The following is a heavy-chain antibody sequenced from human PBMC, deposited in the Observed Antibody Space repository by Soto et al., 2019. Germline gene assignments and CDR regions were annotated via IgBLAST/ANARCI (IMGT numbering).Heavy chain of an antibody. J-gene: IGHJ4*02. CDR1: GFTFSSYS. D-gene: IGHD2-21*01. V-gene: IGHV3-48*02. CDR2: ISSSSSTI. Sequence: EVQLVESGGGLVQPGGSLRLSCAASGFTFSSYSMNWVRQAPGKGLEWVSYISSSSSTIYYADSVKGRFTISRDNAKNSLYLQMNSLRDEDTAVYYCARDLHHGITYCGGDCWGQGTLVTVSS. CDR3: ARDLHHGITYCGGDC.